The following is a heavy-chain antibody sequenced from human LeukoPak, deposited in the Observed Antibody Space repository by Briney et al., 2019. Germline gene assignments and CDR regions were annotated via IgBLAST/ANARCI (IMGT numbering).Heavy chain of an antibody. CDR1: GYTFTSYG. CDR2: ISAYNGNT. D-gene: IGHD5-12*01. Sequence: ASVKVSCKASGYTFTSYGISWVRQAPGQGLEWMGWISAYNGNTNYAQKLQGRVTMTTDTSTSTAYMELRSLRSDDTAVYYCAREAGVATTSAPIDYWGQGTLVTVSS. CDR3: AREAGVATTSAPIDY. J-gene: IGHJ4*02. V-gene: IGHV1-18*01.